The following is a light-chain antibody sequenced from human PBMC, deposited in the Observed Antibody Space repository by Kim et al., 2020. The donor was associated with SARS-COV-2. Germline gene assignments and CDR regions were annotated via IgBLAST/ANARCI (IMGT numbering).Light chain of an antibody. Sequence: IRMTQSPSSVSASVGDRVTITCRASQDIDTWLAWYQHKPGKAPKVLIYVASSLQSGVPSRFSGSGSGTDFTLTISNLLPEDFATYYCQQTNNFPYTFGQGTKLAI. CDR2: VAS. J-gene: IGKJ2*01. CDR1: QDIDTW. V-gene: IGKV1-12*01. CDR3: QQTNNFPYT.